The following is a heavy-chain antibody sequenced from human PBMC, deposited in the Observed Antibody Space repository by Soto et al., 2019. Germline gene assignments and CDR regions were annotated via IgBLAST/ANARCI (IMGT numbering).Heavy chain of an antibody. V-gene: IGHV1-69*12. J-gene: IGHJ6*02. CDR2: IVPMFAAP. Sequence: QVLLVQSGAEVKKPGSSVRVSCKTSGGTFSSFAISWVRLAPGQGLEWMGVIVPMFAAPTYAPKFQGRVSISGDQSTRSAYMARSRMRSDDTAVYSCARDRGLRGYAYYYGLDVWGQGTTVTVSS. CDR3: ARDRGLRGYAYYYGLDV. D-gene: IGHD3-10*01. CDR1: GGTFSSFA.